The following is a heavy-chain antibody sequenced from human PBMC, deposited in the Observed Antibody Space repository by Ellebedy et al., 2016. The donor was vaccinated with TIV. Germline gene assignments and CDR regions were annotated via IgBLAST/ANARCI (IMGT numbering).Heavy chain of an antibody. CDR1: GASITSHF. CDR3: VKNGRTGADPFDI. D-gene: IGHD1-1*01. V-gene: IGHV4-59*08. CDR2: THYSGDA. Sequence: SETLSLTXTVSGASITSHFWSWIRQPPGAGLEWIAFTHYSGDAKSNPSLNGRAAASVDTSNSQFSLRLTSVTAADTAVYYCVKNGRTGADPFDIWGQGTMVTVSS. J-gene: IGHJ3*02.